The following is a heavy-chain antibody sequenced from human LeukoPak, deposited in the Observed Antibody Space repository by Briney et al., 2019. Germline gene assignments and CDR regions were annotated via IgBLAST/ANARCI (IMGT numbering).Heavy chain of an antibody. CDR3: ARKYSGYDPYYYYYMDG. CDR2: MNPNSGNT. V-gene: IGHV1-8*03. Sequence: ASVKVSCKASGYTFTSYDINWVRQAPGQGLEWMGWMNPNSGNTDYAQKFQGRVTITRNTSISTAYMELSSLRSEDTAVYYCARKYSGYDPYYYYYMDGWGKGTTVTVSS. D-gene: IGHD5-12*01. J-gene: IGHJ6*03. CDR1: GYTFTSYD.